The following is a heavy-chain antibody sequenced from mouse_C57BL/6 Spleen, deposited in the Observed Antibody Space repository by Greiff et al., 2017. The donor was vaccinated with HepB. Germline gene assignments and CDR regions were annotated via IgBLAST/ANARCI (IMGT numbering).Heavy chain of an antibody. CDR3: ARDGYSKRYFDY. CDR2: INPSNGGT. J-gene: IGHJ2*01. Sequence: QVQLKQPGTELVKPGASVKLSCKASGYTFTSYWMHWVKQRPGQGLEWIGNINPSNGGTNYNEKFKSKATLTVDKSSSTAYMQLSSLTSEDSAVYYCARDGYSKRYFDYWGQGTTLTVSS. D-gene: IGHD2-5*01. V-gene: IGHV1-53*01. CDR1: GYTFTSYW.